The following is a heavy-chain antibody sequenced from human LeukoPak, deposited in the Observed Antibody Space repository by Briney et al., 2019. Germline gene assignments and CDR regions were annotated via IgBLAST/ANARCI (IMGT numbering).Heavy chain of an antibody. CDR3: ASSVWFGELN. V-gene: IGHV4-30-4*01. J-gene: IGHJ4*02. CDR2: IYYSGST. Sequence: SSETLSLTCTVSGGSISSGDYYWSWIRQPPGKGLEWIGYIYYSGSTYYNPSLKSRFTISVHTSKNQFSLKLSSVTAADTAVYYCASSVWFGELNWGQGTLVTVSS. CDR1: GGSISSGDYY. D-gene: IGHD3-10*01.